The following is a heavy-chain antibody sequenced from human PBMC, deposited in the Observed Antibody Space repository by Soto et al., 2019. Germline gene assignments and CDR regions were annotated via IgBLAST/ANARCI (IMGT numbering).Heavy chain of an antibody. J-gene: IGHJ4*02. V-gene: IGHV3-48*03. CDR3: ASEGYNYFDY. CDR2: ISDSPTTK. D-gene: IGHD5-12*01. CDR1: GFTFNSYG. Sequence: EVQLVESGGGLVQPGGSLRLSCAASGFTFNSYGMHWVRQAPGKGLEWVSYISDSPTTKFYADSVKGRFTISRDNTKNSLFLQMNSLRAGDTAVYFCASEGYNYFDYWGQGTLVTVSS.